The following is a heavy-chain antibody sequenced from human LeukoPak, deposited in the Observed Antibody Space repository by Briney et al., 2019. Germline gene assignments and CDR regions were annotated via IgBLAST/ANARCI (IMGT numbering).Heavy chain of an antibody. Sequence: ASVKVSCKASGYTFTSYAMHWVRQAPGQRLEWMGWINAGNGNTKYSQKFQGRVTITRDTSASTAYMELSSLRSEDTAVYYCARVPGIANEFDYWGQGTLVTVSS. V-gene: IGHV1-3*01. CDR3: ARVPGIANEFDY. J-gene: IGHJ4*02. CDR1: GYTFTSYA. CDR2: INAGNGNT. D-gene: IGHD6-13*01.